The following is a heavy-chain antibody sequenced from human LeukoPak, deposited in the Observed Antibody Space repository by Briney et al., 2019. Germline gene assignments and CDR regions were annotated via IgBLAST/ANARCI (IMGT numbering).Heavy chain of an antibody. J-gene: IGHJ6*02. V-gene: IGHV1-69*04. CDR3: ASTPRPGDPVDYGMDV. CDR1: GGTFSSYA. CDR2: IIPIFGIA. Sequence: GASVKVSCKASGGTFSSYAISWVRQAPGQGLEWMGRIIPIFGIANYAQKFQGRVTITADKFTSTAYMELSSLRSEDTAVYYCASTPRPGDPVDYGMDVWGQGTTVTVSS.